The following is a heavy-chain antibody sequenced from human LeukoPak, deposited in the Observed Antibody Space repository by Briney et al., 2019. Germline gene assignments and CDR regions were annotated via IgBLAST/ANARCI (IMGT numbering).Heavy chain of an antibody. Sequence: SETLSLTCTVSGGSISSYYWSWIRQPPGKGLEWIGYIYYSGSTNYNPSLKSRVTISVDTSKNQFSLKLSSVTAADTAVYYCASLTVMVPDYWGQGTLVTVSS. CDR2: IYYSGST. V-gene: IGHV4-59*08. J-gene: IGHJ4*02. D-gene: IGHD3-10*01. CDR1: GGSISSYY. CDR3: ASLTVMVPDY.